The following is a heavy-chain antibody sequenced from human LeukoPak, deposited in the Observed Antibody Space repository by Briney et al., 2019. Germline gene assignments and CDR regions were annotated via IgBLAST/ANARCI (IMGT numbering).Heavy chain of an antibody. Sequence: GGSLRLSCAASGFIFNTYTMNWVRQAPGKGLEWVSSISSRSSYIYYADSVEGRFTLSRDNAKNSLYLQMNSLTAGDTAVYYCARGSPRGKYYYMDVWGKGTTVTVSS. J-gene: IGHJ6*03. CDR1: GFIFNTYT. V-gene: IGHV3-21*01. CDR2: ISSRSSYI. CDR3: ARGSPRGKYYYMDV. D-gene: IGHD1-1*01.